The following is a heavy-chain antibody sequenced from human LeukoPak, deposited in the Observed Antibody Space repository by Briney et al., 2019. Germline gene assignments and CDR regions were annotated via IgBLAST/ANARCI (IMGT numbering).Heavy chain of an antibody. V-gene: IGHV3-23*01. CDR2: ISGSGGST. Sequence: GGSLRLSCAASGFTFSSYAMSWVRQAPGKGLEWVSAISGSGGSTYCADSVKGRFTISRDNSKNTLYLQMNSLRAEDTAVYYCADSYCSSTSCRAEYFQHWGQGTLVTVSS. J-gene: IGHJ1*01. CDR1: GFTFSSYA. D-gene: IGHD2-2*01. CDR3: ADSYCSSTSCRAEYFQH.